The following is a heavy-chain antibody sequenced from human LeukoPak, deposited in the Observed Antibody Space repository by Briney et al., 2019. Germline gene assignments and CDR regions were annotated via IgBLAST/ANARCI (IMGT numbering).Heavy chain of an antibody. CDR2: IKQDGSGK. D-gene: IGHD4-11*01. Sequence: PGGSLRLSCAASGFTFSNYWMSWVRQAPGKGLEWVANIKQDGSGKYYVDSVKGRFPISRDNAKNSLYLQMNSLRAEDTAVYYCARDLEDYNNYGEMAIWGQGTLVTVSS. V-gene: IGHV3-7*01. J-gene: IGHJ4*02. CDR1: GFTFSNYW. CDR3: ARDLEDYNNYGEMAI.